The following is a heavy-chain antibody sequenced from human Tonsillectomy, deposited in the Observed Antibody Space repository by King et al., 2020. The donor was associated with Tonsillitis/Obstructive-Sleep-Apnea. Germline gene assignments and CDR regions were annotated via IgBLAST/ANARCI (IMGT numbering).Heavy chain of an antibody. Sequence: QLVQSGAEVKKPGESLKISCKGSGYSFTSYWIGWVRQMPGKGLEWMGIIYPGDSDTRNSPSFQGQVTISADKSISTAYLQWSSLKASDTAMYYCARSTFDPTTVTTLGYYYYYMDVWGKGTTVTVSS. D-gene: IGHD4-17*01. CDR3: ARSTFDPTTVTTLGYYYYYMDV. CDR1: GYSFTSYW. J-gene: IGHJ6*03. V-gene: IGHV5-51*01. CDR2: IYPGDSDT.